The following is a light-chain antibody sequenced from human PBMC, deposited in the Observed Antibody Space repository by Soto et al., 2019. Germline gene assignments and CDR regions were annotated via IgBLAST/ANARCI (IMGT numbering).Light chain of an antibody. Sequence: DIQMTQSPSTLSASVGDRVTITCRASQSISGWLAWYQQKPGKAPKLLIYEASSLQSGVPSRFSCSGSGTEFSLSITSQQPNDSATYYCQQYNAYSGTFGQGTEVEIK. J-gene: IGKJ1*01. CDR2: EAS. CDR3: QQYNAYSGT. CDR1: QSISGW. V-gene: IGKV1-5*03.